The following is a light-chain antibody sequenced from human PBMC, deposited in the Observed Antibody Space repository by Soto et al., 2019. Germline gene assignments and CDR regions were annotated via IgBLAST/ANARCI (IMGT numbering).Light chain of an antibody. J-gene: IGKJ5*01. CDR3: QQYGGSPRIT. CDR2: GAS. CDR1: ERLSSVY. Sequence: EIVLTQSPGTLSLSPGERATLSCRASERLSSVYLAWYQQRPGQPPRLLIYGASNRATGIPDRFSGSGSGTDFTLIINSLEPEDGAIYYCQQYGGSPRITFGQGTRLEIK. V-gene: IGKV3-20*01.